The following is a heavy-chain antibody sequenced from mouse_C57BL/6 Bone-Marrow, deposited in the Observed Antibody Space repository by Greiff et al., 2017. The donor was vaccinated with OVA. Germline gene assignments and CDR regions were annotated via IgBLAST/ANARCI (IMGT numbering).Heavy chain of an antibody. D-gene: IGHD4-1*01. CDR2: IDPSDSYT. Sequence: QVQLQQPGAELVKPGASVKLSCKASGYTFTSYWMQWVKQRPGQGLAWIGEIDPSDSYTNYNQKFKGKATLTVDTSSSTAYMQLSSLTSEDSAVYYCARHWDGDFDYWGQGTTLTVSS. CDR1: GYTFTSYW. V-gene: IGHV1-50*01. J-gene: IGHJ2*01. CDR3: ARHWDGDFDY.